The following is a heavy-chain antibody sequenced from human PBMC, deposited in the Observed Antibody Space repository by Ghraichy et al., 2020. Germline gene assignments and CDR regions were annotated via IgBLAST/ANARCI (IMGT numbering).Heavy chain of an antibody. J-gene: IGHJ4*02. Sequence: GGSLRLSCAASGSTFSSYAMHWVRQAPGKGLEWVAVISYDGSNKYYADSVKGRFTISRDNSKNTLYLQMNSLRAEDTAVYYCARVACGGDCYIYYFDYWGQGTLVTVSS. CDR2: ISYDGSNK. V-gene: IGHV3-30-3*01. CDR3: ARVACGGDCYIYYFDY. CDR1: GSTFSSYA. D-gene: IGHD2-21*02.